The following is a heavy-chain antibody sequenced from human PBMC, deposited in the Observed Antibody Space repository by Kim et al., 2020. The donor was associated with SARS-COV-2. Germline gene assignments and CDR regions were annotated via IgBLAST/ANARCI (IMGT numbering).Heavy chain of an antibody. J-gene: IGHJ4*02. CDR2: LYSARYGTDMP. D-gene: IGHD1-26*01. Sequence: GVSLRLSCAASGFSVSQYFINWVRQAPGKGLEWVSVLYSARYGTDMPFYANSVKGRFTISRDTSKNTVYLQMNSLRADDTAIYYCARGLDAAWEVEGYWGQGTLVTVSS. V-gene: IGHV3-53*01. CDR3: ARGLDAAWEVEGY. CDR1: GFSVSQYF.